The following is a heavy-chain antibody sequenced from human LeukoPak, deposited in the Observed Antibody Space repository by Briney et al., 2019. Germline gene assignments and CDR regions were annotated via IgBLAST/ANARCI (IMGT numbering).Heavy chain of an antibody. CDR1: GFTFSSYW. D-gene: IGHD3-10*01. CDR3: ARDPFGEVVH. J-gene: IGHJ4*02. Sequence: GGSLRLSCAASGFTFSSYWMHWVRQAPGKGLVLVSRINSDGSSTSYADSVKGRFTISRDNAKNTLYLQMNSLRAEDTAVYYCARDPFGEVVHWGQGTLVTVSS. CDR2: INSDGSST. V-gene: IGHV3-74*01.